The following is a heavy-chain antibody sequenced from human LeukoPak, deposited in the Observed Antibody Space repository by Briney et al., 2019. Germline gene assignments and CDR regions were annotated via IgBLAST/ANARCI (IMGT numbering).Heavy chain of an antibody. D-gene: IGHD5-24*01. J-gene: IGHJ4*02. CDR1: GFTFRGYW. CDR2: IQPDGSGA. Sequence: TGGSLRLSCVTSGFTFRGYWMSWFRQAPGKGLEWVGNIQPDGSGAFYVDAMRGRFTISRDNAQNSLYLQINSLRAEDTAVYYCAREDDHNTNDCWGQGTLVTVSS. V-gene: IGHV3-7*01. CDR3: AREDDHNTNDC.